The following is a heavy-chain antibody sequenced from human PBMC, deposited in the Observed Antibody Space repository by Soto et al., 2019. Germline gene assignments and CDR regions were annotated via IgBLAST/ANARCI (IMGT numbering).Heavy chain of an antibody. D-gene: IGHD3-22*01. J-gene: IGHJ6*02. CDR1: GFTFSSYA. V-gene: IGHV3-23*01. CDR2: ISGSGGST. CDR3: AKDLDDSSGYYYYYYGMDV. Sequence: GESLKISCAASGFTFSSYAMSWVRQAPGKGLEWVSAISGSGGSTYYADSVKGRFTISRDNSKNTLYLQMNSLRAEDTAVYYCAKDLDDSSGYYYYYYGMDVWGQGTTVTVSS.